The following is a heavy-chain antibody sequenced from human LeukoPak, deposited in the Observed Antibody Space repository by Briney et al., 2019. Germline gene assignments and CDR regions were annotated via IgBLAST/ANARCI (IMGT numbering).Heavy chain of an antibody. Sequence: GGSLRLSCAAPGFTFSTYWMSWVRQAPGKGLECVANIKRDGSEKYYVDSVKGRFTIFRDNAKSSLYLQMNSLRAEDTAVYFCARVYTGNRWHFDYWGQGTLVTVSS. CDR3: ARVYTGNRWHFDY. CDR2: IKRDGSEK. V-gene: IGHV3-7*03. J-gene: IGHJ4*02. CDR1: GFTFSTYW. D-gene: IGHD2-2*02.